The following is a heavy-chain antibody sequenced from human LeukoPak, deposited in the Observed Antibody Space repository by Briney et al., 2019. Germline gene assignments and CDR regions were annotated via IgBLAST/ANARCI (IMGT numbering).Heavy chain of an antibody. CDR2: VHTSGST. V-gene: IGHV4-4*07. D-gene: IGHD4/OR15-4a*01. CDR3: ARDGGANRNFDY. Sequence: SETLSLTCDVSGGSIRGDYWSWIRQPAGRGLEWIGRVHTSGSTNYNPSLKSRVTLSQDTSKNQLYLRLTSVTAADTAVYYCARDGGANRNFDYWGQGMLVTVSS. CDR1: GGSIRGDY. J-gene: IGHJ4*02.